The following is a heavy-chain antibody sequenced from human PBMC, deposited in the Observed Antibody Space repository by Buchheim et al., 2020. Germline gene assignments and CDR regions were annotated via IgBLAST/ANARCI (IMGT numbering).Heavy chain of an antibody. V-gene: IGHV3-7*01. J-gene: IGHJ6*02. CDR1: GFTFSSYW. D-gene: IGHD3-22*01. Sequence: EVQVVESGGGLVQRGGSLRLSCAASGFTFSSYWMSWVRQAPGKGLEWVANIKQDGSETYYVDSVKGRFTISRDNAKSTPYLQMNSLRAEDTAVYYCARDPAFDGVYDHYGMDVWGQGTT. CDR3: ARDPAFDGVYDHYGMDV. CDR2: IKQDGSET.